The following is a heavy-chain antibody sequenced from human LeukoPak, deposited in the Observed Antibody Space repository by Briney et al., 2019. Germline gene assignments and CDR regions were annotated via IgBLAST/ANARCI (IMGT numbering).Heavy chain of an antibody. Sequence: GGSLRLSCTASGFTFGDYAMGWVRQAPGKGLEWVGFIRSKAYGGTTEYAASVKGRFTISRDDSKSIAYLQMNSLKTEDTAVYYCTRDRLLNVDTAIEAFDYWGQGTLVTVSS. D-gene: IGHD5-18*01. V-gene: IGHV3-49*04. CDR3: TRDRLLNVDTAIEAFDY. J-gene: IGHJ4*02. CDR2: IRSKAYGGTT. CDR1: GFTFGDYA.